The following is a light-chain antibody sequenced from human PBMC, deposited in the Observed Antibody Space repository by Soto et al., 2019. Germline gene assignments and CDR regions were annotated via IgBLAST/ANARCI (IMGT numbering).Light chain of an antibody. CDR1: SSDVGGYNY. CDR3: QVWDTNSDHYV. Sequence: QSVLTQPRSVSGSPGQSVTSSCTGTSSDVGGYNYVSWYQQHPGQAPVLVVYDDSDRPSGIPERFSGSNSGNTATLTISRVEAGDEADYYCQVWDTNSDHYVFGTGTKVTVL. CDR2: DDS. J-gene: IGLJ1*01. V-gene: IGLV2-11*01.